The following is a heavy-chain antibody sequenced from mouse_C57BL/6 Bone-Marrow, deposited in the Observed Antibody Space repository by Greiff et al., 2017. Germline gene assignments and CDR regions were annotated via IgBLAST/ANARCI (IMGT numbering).Heavy chain of an antibody. CDR1: GYAFSSSW. D-gene: IGHD1-1*01. CDR3: ARRGITTESWFAY. Sequence: QVQLKQSGPELVKPGASVKISCKASGYAFSSSWMNWVKQRPGKGLEWIGRIYPGDGDTNYNGKFKGKATLTADKSSSTAYMQLSSLTSEDSAVYFCARRGITTESWFAYWGQGTLVTVSA. J-gene: IGHJ3*01. V-gene: IGHV1-82*01. CDR2: IYPGDGDT.